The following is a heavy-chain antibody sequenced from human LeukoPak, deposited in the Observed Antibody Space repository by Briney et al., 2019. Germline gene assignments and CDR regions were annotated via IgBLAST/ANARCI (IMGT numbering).Heavy chain of an antibody. CDR2: ISGSGGST. D-gene: IGHD3-16*02. Sequence: GGSLRLSCTVSGFTVSSNSMSWVRQAPGKGLEWVSAISGSGGSTYYADSVKGRFTISRDNSKNTLYLQMNSLRAEDTAVYYCAKEPLFPYYDYVWGSYRYDAFDIWGQGTMVTVSS. CDR3: AKEPLFPYYDYVWGSYRYDAFDI. V-gene: IGHV3-23*01. J-gene: IGHJ3*02. CDR1: GFTVSSNS.